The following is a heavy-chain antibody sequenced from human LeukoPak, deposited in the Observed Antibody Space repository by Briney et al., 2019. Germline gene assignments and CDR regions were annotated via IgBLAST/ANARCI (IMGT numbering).Heavy chain of an antibody. Sequence: SGGSLRLSCAASGFTFSSYAVSWVRQAPGKGLEWVSAISGNGGKTYYADSVKGRFTISRDNSRSTLYLQMNSLRAEDTAIYYCAKDQGSYGMDVWGQGTTVTVSS. CDR2: ISGNGGKT. D-gene: IGHD3-10*01. J-gene: IGHJ6*02. CDR1: GFTFSSYA. CDR3: AKDQGSYGMDV. V-gene: IGHV3-23*01.